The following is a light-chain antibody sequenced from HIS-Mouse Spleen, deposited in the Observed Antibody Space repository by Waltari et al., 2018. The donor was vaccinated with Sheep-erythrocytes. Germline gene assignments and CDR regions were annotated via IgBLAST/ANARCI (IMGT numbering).Light chain of an antibody. CDR2: AAS. CDR3: QQSYSTLTWT. J-gene: IGKJ1*01. Sequence: DIQMTQSPSSLSASVVDRVTITCRASQSISSYLNWYQQKPGKAPKLLIYAASSLQSGVPSRFSGSGSGTDFTLTISSLQPEDFATYYCQQSYSTLTWTFGQGTKVKIK. V-gene: IGKV1-39*01. CDR1: QSISSY.